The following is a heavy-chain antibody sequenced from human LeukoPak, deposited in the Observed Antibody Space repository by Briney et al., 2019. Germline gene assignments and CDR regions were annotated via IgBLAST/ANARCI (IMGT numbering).Heavy chain of an antibody. CDR2: IIPILGIA. CDR3: ARVTAMENFDY. CDR1: GGTFSSYA. J-gene: IGHJ4*02. V-gene: IGHV1-69*04. D-gene: IGHD5-18*01. Sequence: ASVKVSCKASGGTFSSYAISWVRQAPGQGLEWMGRIIPILGIANYAQKFQGRVTITADKSTSTAYMELSSLRSEDTAVYYCARVTAMENFDYWGQGTLVTVSS.